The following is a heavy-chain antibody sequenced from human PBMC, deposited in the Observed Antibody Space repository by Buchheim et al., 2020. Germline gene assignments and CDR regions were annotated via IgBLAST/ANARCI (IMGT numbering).Heavy chain of an antibody. J-gene: IGHJ4*02. CDR3: AGAMGDFRPFYFDY. Sequence: QLQLQESGPGLVKPSETLSLTCTVSGGSISSSSNYWGWIRQPPGKGLEWIGASVYYNPSLYGRVTISVDTSKNQFSLKMRSVTAADTAVYYCAGAMGDFRPFYFDYWGQGTL. V-gene: IGHV4-39*07. CDR2: ASV. CDR1: GGSISSSSNY. D-gene: IGHD2-21*02.